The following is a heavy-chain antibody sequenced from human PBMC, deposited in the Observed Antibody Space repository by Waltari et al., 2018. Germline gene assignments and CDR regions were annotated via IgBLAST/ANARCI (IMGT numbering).Heavy chain of an antibody. J-gene: IGHJ3*02. Sequence: QVQLVQSGAEVKKPGSSVKVSCKASGGTFSSYAISWVRQAPGQGLEWKGGIITIFGTANYAQKFQGRVTITADESTSTAYMELSSLRSEDTAVYYCARARSGYYDFDDAFDIWGQGTMVTVSS. D-gene: IGHD3-22*01. CDR2: IITIFGTA. V-gene: IGHV1-69*01. CDR3: ARARSGYYDFDDAFDI. CDR1: GGTFSSYA.